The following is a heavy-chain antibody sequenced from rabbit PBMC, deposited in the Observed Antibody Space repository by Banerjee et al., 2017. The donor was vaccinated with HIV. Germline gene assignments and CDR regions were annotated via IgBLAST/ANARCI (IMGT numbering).Heavy chain of an antibody. CDR3: ARSAYAGSGWSSEL. Sequence: QSLEESGGGLVKPGASLTLTCTASGNDFSAYAISWVRQAPGKGLEWIAFLYPIYGATDYASWVNGRFTISKTSSTTVTLQMTSLTAADTATYFCARSAYAGSGWSSELWGQGTLVTV. CDR2: LYPIYGAT. CDR1: GNDFSAYA. V-gene: IGHV1S40*01. J-gene: IGHJ6*01. D-gene: IGHD8-1*01.